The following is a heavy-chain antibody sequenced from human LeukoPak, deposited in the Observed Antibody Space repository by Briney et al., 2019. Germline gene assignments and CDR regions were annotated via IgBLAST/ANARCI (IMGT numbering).Heavy chain of an antibody. CDR3: ATPGLLGYCSSAICAPPGY. CDR1: GSPFTDSP. Sequence: GGSLRLSCATSGSPFTDSPMNWVRQAPGKGLEWVSYISGSSTHTNYADSVKGRFTISRDNAKKSLYLQMNSLRAEDTAVYYCATPGLLGYCSSAICAPPGYWGQGTLVTVSS. V-gene: IGHV3-11*03. D-gene: IGHD2-2*01. J-gene: IGHJ4*02. CDR2: ISGSSTHT.